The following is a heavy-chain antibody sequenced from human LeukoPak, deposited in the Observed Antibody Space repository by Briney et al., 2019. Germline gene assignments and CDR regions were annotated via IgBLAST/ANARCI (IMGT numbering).Heavy chain of an antibody. CDR1: GYTFTAYY. Sequence: WASVKVSCKASGYTFTAYYTHWVRQAPGQGLEWVGWINPHSGGTNYAQKFQGRVTMTRDTSISTAYMELSRLRSDDTAVYYRARATGDANYFYYYLDVWGKGTTVTVSS. CDR2: INPHSGGT. D-gene: IGHD7-27*01. V-gene: IGHV1-2*02. J-gene: IGHJ6*03. CDR3: ARATGDANYFYYYLDV.